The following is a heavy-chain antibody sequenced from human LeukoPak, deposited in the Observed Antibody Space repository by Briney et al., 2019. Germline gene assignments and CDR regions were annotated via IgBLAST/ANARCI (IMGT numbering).Heavy chain of an antibody. Sequence: GGSLRLSCAASGFTVSSSYMSWVRQAPGKGLEWVSVIYSGGSTYYADSVKGRFTISRDNSKNTLYLQMNSLRAEDTAVYYCARDFNDYGDYYFDYWGQGTLVTVSS. CDR2: IYSGGST. CDR1: GFTVSSSY. CDR3: ARDFNDYGDYYFDY. D-gene: IGHD4-17*01. J-gene: IGHJ4*02. V-gene: IGHV3-53*01.